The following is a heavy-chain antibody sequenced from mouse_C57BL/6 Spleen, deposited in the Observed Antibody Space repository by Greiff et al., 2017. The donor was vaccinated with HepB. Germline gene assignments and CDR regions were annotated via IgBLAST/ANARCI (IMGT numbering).Heavy chain of an antibody. Sequence: QVQLQQSGAELVRPGTSVKVSCKASGYSFTNYLIEWVKQRPGQGLEWIGVINPGSGGTNYNEKFKGKATLTADKSSSTAYMQLSSLTSEDSAVYLSERDDYDEAWFAYWGQGTLVTVSA. CDR2: INPGSGGT. CDR1: GYSFTNYL. D-gene: IGHD2-4*01. J-gene: IGHJ3*01. V-gene: IGHV1-54*01. CDR3: ERDDYDEAWFAY.